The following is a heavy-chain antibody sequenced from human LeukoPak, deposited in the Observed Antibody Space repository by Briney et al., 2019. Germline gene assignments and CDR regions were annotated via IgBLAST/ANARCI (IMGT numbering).Heavy chain of an antibody. CDR3: ARIHCSSTSCYHPYFDY. J-gene: IGHJ4*02. V-gene: IGHV4-31*03. CDR2: IYYSGST. CDR1: GGSISSGGYY. Sequence: SETLSLTCTVSGGSISSGGYYWSWLRQHPGTGLEWIGYIYYSGSTYYNPSLKSRVTISVDTSKNQFSLKLSSVTAADTAVYYCARIHCSSTSCYHPYFDYWGQGTLVTVSS. D-gene: IGHD2-2*01.